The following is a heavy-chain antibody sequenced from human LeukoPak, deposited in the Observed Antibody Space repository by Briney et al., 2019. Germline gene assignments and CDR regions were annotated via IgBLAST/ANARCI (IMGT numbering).Heavy chain of an antibody. D-gene: IGHD4-23*01. CDR2: ISYDGSNK. J-gene: IGHJ4*02. CDR3: AREGGYGGNSGPLDY. V-gene: IGHV3-30-3*01. CDR1: GFTFSSYA. Sequence: GRSLRLSCAASGFTFSSYAMHWVRQAPGKGLEWVAVISYDGSNKYYADSVKGRFTISRDNSKNTLYLQMDSLRAEDTAVYYCAREGGYGGNSGPLDYWGQGTLVTVSS.